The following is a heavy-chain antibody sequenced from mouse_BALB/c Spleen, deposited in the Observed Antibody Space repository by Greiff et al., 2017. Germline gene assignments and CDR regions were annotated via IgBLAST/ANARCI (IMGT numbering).Heavy chain of an antibody. Sequence: DLVKPGASVKLSCKASGYTFTSYWINWIKQSPGQGLEWIGRIAPGSGSTYYNEMFKGKATLTVDTSSSTAYIQLSSLSSEDSAVYFCARGFSTATAMDYWGQGTSVTVSS. CDR3: ARGFSTATAMDY. D-gene: IGHD1-2*01. V-gene: IGHV1S41*01. CDR1: GYTFTSYW. J-gene: IGHJ4*01. CDR2: IAPGSGST.